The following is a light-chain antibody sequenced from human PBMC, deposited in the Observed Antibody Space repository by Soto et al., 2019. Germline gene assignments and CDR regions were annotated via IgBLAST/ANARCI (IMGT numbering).Light chain of an antibody. CDR3: AAWDKSLTGGV. V-gene: IGLV1-51*02. J-gene: IGLJ2*01. CDR2: ENN. Sequence: QSVLTQPPSVSAAPGQRVTISCSGTTSNIGADYVSWYQQLPGTAPKLLIHENNKRPSEIPDRFSGSKSGTSATLDITGLQTGDEGDYYCAAWDKSLTGGVFGGGTKLTVL. CDR1: TSNIGADY.